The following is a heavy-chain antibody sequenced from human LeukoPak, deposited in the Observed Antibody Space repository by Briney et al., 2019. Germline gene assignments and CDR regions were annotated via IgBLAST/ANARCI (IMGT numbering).Heavy chain of an antibody. V-gene: IGHV4-34*01. CDR3: ARGRVGYCSSTSCYKSWFDP. D-gene: IGHD2-2*02. CDR2: INHSGST. Sequence: SETLSLTCAVYGGSFSGYYWSWIRQPPGKGLEWIGEINHSGSTNYNPSLKSRVTISVDTSKNQLSLKLSSVTAADTAVYYCARGRVGYCSSTSCYKSWFDPWGQGTLVTVSS. CDR1: GGSFSGYY. J-gene: IGHJ5*02.